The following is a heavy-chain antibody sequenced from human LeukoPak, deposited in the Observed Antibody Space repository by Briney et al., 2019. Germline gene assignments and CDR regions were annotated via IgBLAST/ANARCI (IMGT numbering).Heavy chain of an antibody. J-gene: IGHJ4*02. V-gene: IGHV1-3*01. CDR1: GYTFTSYA. CDR3: AREGPAAGTPYYFDY. D-gene: IGHD6-13*01. Sequence: ASVKVSCKASGYTFTSYAMHWVRQAPGQRLEWMGWINAGNGNTKYSQKFQGRVTITRDTSASTAYMELSSLRPEDTAVYYCAREGPAAGTPYYFDYWGQGTLVTVSS. CDR2: INAGNGNT.